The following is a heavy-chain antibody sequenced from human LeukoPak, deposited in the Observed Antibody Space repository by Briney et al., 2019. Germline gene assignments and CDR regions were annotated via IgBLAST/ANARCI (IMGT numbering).Heavy chain of an antibody. J-gene: IGHJ4*02. D-gene: IGHD3-3*01. CDR2: IYYSGST. V-gene: IGHV4-39*07. Sequence: SETLSLTCTVSGGSISSSSYYWGWIRQPPGKGLEWIGSIYYSGSTYYNPSLKSRVTISVDTSKNQFSLKLSSVTAADTAVYYCARAYEAGSLDYWGQGTLVTVSS. CDR1: GGSISSSSYY. CDR3: ARAYEAGSLDY.